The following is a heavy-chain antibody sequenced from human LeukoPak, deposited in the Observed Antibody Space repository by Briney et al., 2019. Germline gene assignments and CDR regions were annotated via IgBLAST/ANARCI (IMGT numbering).Heavy chain of an antibody. Sequence: GGSLRLSCVASGFTFGSYSMHWVRQAPGKGLEWVADISFDGDNEYYADSVRGRFMISRDNSKNIVYLQMNSLTIEDTAVYYCAREPSGNFGQLVSSAEYFQHWGQGTRVTVSS. CDR1: GFTFGSYS. CDR2: ISFDGDNE. V-gene: IGHV3-30*03. J-gene: IGHJ1*01. D-gene: IGHD5/OR15-5a*01. CDR3: AREPSGNFGQLVSSAEYFQH.